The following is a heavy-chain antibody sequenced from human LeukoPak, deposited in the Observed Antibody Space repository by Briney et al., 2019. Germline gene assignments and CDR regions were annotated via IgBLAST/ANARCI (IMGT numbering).Heavy chain of an antibody. CDR1: GYTFTSYG. Sequence: GASVKVSCKASGYTFTSYGISWVRQAPGQGLEWMGWISAYNGNTNYAQKLQGRVTMTTDTSTSTAYRELRSLRSDDTAVDDCARDRTPLCAFDIWGQGTMVTVSS. D-gene: IGHD2-2*01. V-gene: IGHV1-18*01. J-gene: IGHJ3*02. CDR2: ISAYNGNT. CDR3: ARDRTPLCAFDI.